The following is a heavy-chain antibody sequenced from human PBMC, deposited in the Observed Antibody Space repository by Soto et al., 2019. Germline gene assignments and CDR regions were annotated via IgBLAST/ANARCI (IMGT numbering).Heavy chain of an antibody. V-gene: IGHV3-48*02. CDR1: GFTFSRYS. J-gene: IGHJ4*02. CDR2: ISTTSSSI. D-gene: IGHD3-3*01. CDR3: ARKGVAFDY. Sequence: PVGSLRLSCAASGFTFSRYSMNWVRQAPGKGLEWISYISTTSSSIYYADSVKGRFTISRDNAKNSLFLQMNSLRDEDTAAYYCARKGVAFDYWGQGALVTVSS.